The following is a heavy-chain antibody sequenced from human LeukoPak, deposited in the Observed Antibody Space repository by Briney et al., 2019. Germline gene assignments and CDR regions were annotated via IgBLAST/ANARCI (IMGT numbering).Heavy chain of an antibody. CDR2: ISGSGGCT. CDR1: GFTFSSYA. J-gene: IGHJ3*02. V-gene: IGHV3-23*01. CDR3: AKGMLGYGDPSEGFDI. D-gene: IGHD4-17*01. Sequence: PGGSLRLSCAASGFTFSSYAMSWVRQAPGKGLEWVSAISGSGGCTYYADSVKGRFTISRDNSKNTLYLQMNSLRAEDTAVYYCAKGMLGYGDPSEGFDIWGQGTMVTVSS.